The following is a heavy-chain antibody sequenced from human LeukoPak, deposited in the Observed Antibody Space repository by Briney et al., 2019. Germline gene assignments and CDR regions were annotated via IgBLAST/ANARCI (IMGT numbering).Heavy chain of an antibody. CDR1: DYSFSIYW. Sequence: PGASLKISCTGSDYSFSIYWIAWVRPLPRKGLEYMGIIYPEDSDPRYTPSFQGQVTISADKSISTAYLEWSSLKASDTAMYYCARRMYGDYEGFDYWGQGTLVTVSS. V-gene: IGHV5-51*01. CDR2: IYPEDSDP. J-gene: IGHJ4*02. CDR3: ARRMYGDYEGFDY. D-gene: IGHD3-22*01.